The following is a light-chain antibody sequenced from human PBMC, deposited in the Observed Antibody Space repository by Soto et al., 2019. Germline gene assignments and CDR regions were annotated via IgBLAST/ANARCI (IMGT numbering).Light chain of an antibody. V-gene: IGKV1-39*01. CDR1: QSLSSY. J-gene: IGKJ2*01. CDR2: AAS. Sequence: DIQMTQSTSSLSASVGDRVTITCRASQSLSSYLNWYQQKPGKAPKLLIYAASSLESGVPSRFRGSGSGPYFSLTISSLQPEDSTTYYCQQSYSTPSTFGKGTKLAI. CDR3: QQSYSTPST.